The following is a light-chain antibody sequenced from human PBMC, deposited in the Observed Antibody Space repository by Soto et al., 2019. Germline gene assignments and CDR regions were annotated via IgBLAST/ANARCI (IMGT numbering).Light chain of an antibody. Sequence: EIVMTQSPATLSVSPGERATLSCRASQSVSTNFAWYQQKPGQGPRLLIYGASSRATGTPDRFSGSGSGTDFTLTINRLEPEDFALYYCQQYGSSPPTFGQGTKVDIK. CDR1: QSVSTN. CDR3: QQYGSSPPT. CDR2: GAS. V-gene: IGKV3-20*01. J-gene: IGKJ1*01.